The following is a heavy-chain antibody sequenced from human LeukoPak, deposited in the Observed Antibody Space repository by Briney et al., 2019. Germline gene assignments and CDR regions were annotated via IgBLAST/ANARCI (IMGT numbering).Heavy chain of an antibody. CDR2: IIPIFGTA. CDR3: ARGLRTFDSSGYYLPDAFDI. J-gene: IGHJ3*02. Sequence: SVKVSCKASGYTFTSYDINWVRQAPGQGLEWMGRIIPIFGTANYAQKFQGRVTITTDESTSTAYMELSSLRSEDTAVYYCARGLRTFDSSGYYLPDAFDIWGQGTMVTVSS. CDR1: GYTFTSYD. D-gene: IGHD3-22*01. V-gene: IGHV1-69*05.